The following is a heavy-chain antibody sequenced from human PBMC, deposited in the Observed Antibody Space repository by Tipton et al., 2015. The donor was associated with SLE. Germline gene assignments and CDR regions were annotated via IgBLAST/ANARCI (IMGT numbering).Heavy chain of an antibody. CDR3: ARGGDIVATRGWYYMDV. D-gene: IGHD5-12*01. J-gene: IGHJ6*03. Sequence: TPSLTCTVSGGSISGYHWSWLRQPPGKGLEWIGYISYTETTKYNPSLESRVIISVDTSKNQFSLRLSSVTAADTAMYYCARGGDIVATRGWYYMDVWGKGTTVTVSS. CDR1: GGSISGYH. V-gene: IGHV4-59*08. CDR2: ISYTETT.